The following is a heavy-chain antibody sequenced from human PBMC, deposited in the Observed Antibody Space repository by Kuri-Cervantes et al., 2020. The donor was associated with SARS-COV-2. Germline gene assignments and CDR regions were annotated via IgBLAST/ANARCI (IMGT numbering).Heavy chain of an antibody. CDR2: IYYSGST. V-gene: IGHV4-59*12. D-gene: IGHD3-22*01. Sequence: GSLRLSCTVSGGSISSYYWSWIRQPPGKGLEWIGYIYYSGSTNYNPSLKSRVTISVDTSKNQFSLKLSSVTAADTAVYYCARALYYYDASGEYWGQGTLVTVSS. CDR3: ARALYYYDASGEY. J-gene: IGHJ4*02. CDR1: GGSISSYY.